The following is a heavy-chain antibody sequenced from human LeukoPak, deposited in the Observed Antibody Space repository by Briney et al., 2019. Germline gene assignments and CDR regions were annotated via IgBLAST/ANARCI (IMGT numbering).Heavy chain of an antibody. J-gene: IGHJ4*02. V-gene: IGHV4-59*01. CDR2: IYYSGST. CDR1: GGSISRYY. D-gene: IGHD2-15*01. Sequence: SETLSLTCTVSGGSISRYYWSWIRQPPGKGLEWIGYIYYSGSTNYNPSLKSRVTISVDTSKNQFSLRLSSVTAADTAVYYCARGLQGGWGQGTLVTVSS. CDR3: ARGLQGG.